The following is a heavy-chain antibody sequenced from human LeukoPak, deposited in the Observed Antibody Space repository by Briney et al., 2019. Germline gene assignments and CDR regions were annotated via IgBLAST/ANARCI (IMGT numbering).Heavy chain of an antibody. CDR3: ARDRRIPYGMDV. J-gene: IGHJ6*02. CDR1: GFTFSSYS. Sequence: PGGSLRLSCAASGFTFSSYSMNRVRQAPGKGLEWVSSISSSSSYIYYADSVKGRFAISRDNAKNSLYLQMNSLRAEDTAVYYCARDRRIPYGMDVWGQGTTVTVSS. CDR2: ISSSSSYI. V-gene: IGHV3-21*01. D-gene: IGHD2-2*02.